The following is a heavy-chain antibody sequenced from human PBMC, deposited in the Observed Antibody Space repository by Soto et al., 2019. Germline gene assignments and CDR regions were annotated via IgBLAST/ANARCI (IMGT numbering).Heavy chain of an antibody. D-gene: IGHD6-19*01. J-gene: IGHJ4*02. CDR1: GGSISSSGYY. CDR3: ARHDMYSSGWNYLDY. CDR2: IYYSGGT. Sequence: SETLSLTCTVSGGSISSSGYYWGWIRQPPGKGLEWIGSIYYSGGTYFNPSLKSRVTISVDTSKNQFSLKLSSVTAADTAVYYCARHDMYSSGWNYLDYWGQGTLVTVPQ. V-gene: IGHV4-39*01.